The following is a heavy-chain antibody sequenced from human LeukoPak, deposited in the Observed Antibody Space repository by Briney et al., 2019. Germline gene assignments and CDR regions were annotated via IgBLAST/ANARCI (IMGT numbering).Heavy chain of an antibody. Sequence: SETLSLTCAVSVYSISSGHYWGGSRPPPGKGREWIGIMHHSGRTYHNSSLKRRVTISVDTSKNKFSLRLSSVTAADTAVYYCTRHTYFYDSPGAYYFDYWGQGTLVTVSS. CDR2: MHHSGRT. J-gene: IGHJ4*02. D-gene: IGHD3-22*01. CDR1: VYSISSGHY. CDR3: TRHTYFYDSPGAYYFDY. V-gene: IGHV4-38-2*01.